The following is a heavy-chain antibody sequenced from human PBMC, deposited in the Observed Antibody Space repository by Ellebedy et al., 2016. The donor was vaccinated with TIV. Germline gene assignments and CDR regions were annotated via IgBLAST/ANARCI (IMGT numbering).Heavy chain of an antibody. CDR2: ISNSGTTI. CDR1: GFKFSDFY. V-gene: IGHV3-11*01. D-gene: IGHD3-10*01. Sequence: GESLKISCAASGFKFSDFYMNWVRQAPGKGLEWVSHISNSGTTINYTDSVNGRFTISRDNAKNSLYLQMNSLRAEDTAVYYCARDLFTLVRGVLSPGYGLDVWGQGTTVTVSS. CDR3: ARDLFTLVRGVLSPGYGLDV. J-gene: IGHJ6*02.